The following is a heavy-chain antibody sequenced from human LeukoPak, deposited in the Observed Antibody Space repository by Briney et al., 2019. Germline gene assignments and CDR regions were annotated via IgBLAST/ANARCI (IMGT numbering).Heavy chain of an antibody. J-gene: IGHJ5*02. CDR1: GGSFSGYY. V-gene: IGHV4-34*01. D-gene: IGHD5-18*01. CDR3: ARGGYSYGYVVGFDP. Sequence: SETLSLTCAVYGGSFSGYYWSWIRQPPGKGLEWIGEINHSGSTNYNPSLKSRVTISVDTSKNQFSLKLSSVTAADTAVYYCARGGYSYGYVVGFDPWGQGTLVTVSS. CDR2: INHSGST.